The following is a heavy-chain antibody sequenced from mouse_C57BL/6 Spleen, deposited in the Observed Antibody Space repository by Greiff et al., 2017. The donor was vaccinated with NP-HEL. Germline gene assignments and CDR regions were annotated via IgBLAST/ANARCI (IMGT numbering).Heavy chain of an antibody. V-gene: IGHV2-2*01. CDR3: AGYDYEGYYSMDY. J-gene: IGHJ4*01. CDR1: GFSLTSYG. Sequence: QVQLKESGPGLVQPSQSLSITCTVSGFSLTSYGVHWVRQSPGKGLEWLGVIWSGGSTDYNAAFISRLSISKDNSKSQVFFKMNSLQADDTAIYDCAGYDYEGYYSMDYWGQGTSVTVSS. D-gene: IGHD2-4*01. CDR2: IWSGGST.